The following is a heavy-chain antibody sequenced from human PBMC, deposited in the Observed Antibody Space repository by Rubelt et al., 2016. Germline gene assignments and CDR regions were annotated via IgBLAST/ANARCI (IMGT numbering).Heavy chain of an antibody. V-gene: IGHV3-33*08. CDR1: GFTFSRYA. Sequence: SRGGLVQPGGSLRVSCAASGFTFSRYAMNWVRQAPGKGLEWVAVIWYDGSNKYYADSVKGRFTISRDNSKNTLYLQMNSLRAEDTAVYYCARPKYCSGGSCNSALDNWGQGTLVTVSS. CDR3: ARPKYCSGGSCNSALDN. CDR2: IWYDGSNK. D-gene: IGHD2-15*01. J-gene: IGHJ1*01.